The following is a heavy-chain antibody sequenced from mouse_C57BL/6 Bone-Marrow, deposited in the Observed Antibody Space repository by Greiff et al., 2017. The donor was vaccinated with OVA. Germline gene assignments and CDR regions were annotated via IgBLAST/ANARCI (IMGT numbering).Heavy chain of an antibody. J-gene: IGHJ1*03. CDR3: ARAYYWYCDV. V-gene: IGHV1-63*01. Sequence: QVQLQQSGAELVRPGTSVKMSCKASGYTFTNYWIGWAKQRPGHGLEWIGDIYPGGGYTNYNEKFKGKATLTADKSSSTAYMQFSSLTSEDSAIYYCARAYYWYCDVWGTGTTVTVSS. CDR1: GYTFTNYW. CDR2: IYPGGGYT.